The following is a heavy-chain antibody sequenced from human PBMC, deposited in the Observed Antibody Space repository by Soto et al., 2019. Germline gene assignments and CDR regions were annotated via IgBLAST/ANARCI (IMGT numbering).Heavy chain of an antibody. J-gene: IGHJ6*03. CDR3: ARGGRYFSGGSCYYYYYMDV. V-gene: IGHV1-3*01. CDR1: GYTFTSYA. D-gene: IGHD2-15*01. Sequence: ASVKVSCKASGYTFTSYAMHWVRQAPGQRLEWMGWINAGNGNTKYSQKIQGRVTITRDTSASTAYMELSSLRSEDTAVYYCARGGRYFSGGSCYYYYYMDVWGKGTTVTVSS. CDR2: INAGNGNT.